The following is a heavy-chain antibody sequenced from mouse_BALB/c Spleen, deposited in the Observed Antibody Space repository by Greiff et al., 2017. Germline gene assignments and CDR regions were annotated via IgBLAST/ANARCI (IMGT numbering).Heavy chain of an antibody. CDR3: AREGWDYYAMDY. V-gene: IGHV2-6-4*01. J-gene: IGHJ4*01. CDR1: GFSLSRYS. D-gene: IGHD3-3*01. CDR2: IWGDGST. Sequence: VQLQESGPGLVAPSQSLSITCTVSGFSLSRYSVHWVRQPPGKGLEWLGMIWGDGSTDYNSALKSRLSISKDNSKSQVFLKMNSLQTDDTARYYCAREGWDYYAMDYWGQGTSVTVSS.